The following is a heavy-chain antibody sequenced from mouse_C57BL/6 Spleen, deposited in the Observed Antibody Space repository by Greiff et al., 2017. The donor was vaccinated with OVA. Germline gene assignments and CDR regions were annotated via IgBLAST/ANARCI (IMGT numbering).Heavy chain of an antibody. CDR2: IYPRDGST. CDR1: GYTFTSYD. Sequence: QVQLQQSGPELVKPGASVKLSCKASGYTFTSYDINWVKQRPGQGLEWIGWIYPRDGSTKYNEKFKGKATFTVDTSSSTAYRELHSLTSEDSSVYVCAREGEFCYGSSLFAYWGQGTLVTVSA. J-gene: IGHJ3*01. CDR3: AREGEFCYGSSLFAY. V-gene: IGHV1-85*01. D-gene: IGHD1-1*01.